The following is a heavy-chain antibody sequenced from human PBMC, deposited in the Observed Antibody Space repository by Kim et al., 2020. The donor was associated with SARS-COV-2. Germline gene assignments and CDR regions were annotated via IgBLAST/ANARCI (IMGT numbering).Heavy chain of an antibody. CDR3: ARVGSRSYFDY. V-gene: IGHV3-23*01. Sequence: TYYADSVKVRFTISRDNSKTTLYLQLISLGAEDTAIYYCARVGSRSYFDYWGRGTLVTVSS. D-gene: IGHD2-15*01. J-gene: IGHJ4*02. CDR2: T.